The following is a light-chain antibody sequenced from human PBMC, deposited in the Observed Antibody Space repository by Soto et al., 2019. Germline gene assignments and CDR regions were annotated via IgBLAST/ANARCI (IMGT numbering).Light chain of an antibody. CDR2: AAS. J-gene: IGKJ4*01. V-gene: IGKV1-9*01. CDR1: QGISSY. Sequence: DIQLTQSPSFLSASVGDRVTITCRASQGISSYLAWYQQKPGKAPKLLIYAASTLQSGVPSRFSGSGSGTQFTLTISSLQPEDFDTNYCQQLNSYPLTFGGGTKVEIK. CDR3: QQLNSYPLT.